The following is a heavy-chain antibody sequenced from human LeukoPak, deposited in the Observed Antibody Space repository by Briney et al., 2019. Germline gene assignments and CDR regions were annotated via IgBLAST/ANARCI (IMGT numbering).Heavy chain of an antibody. CDR2: ISTIGIT. Sequence: SQTLSLTCTVSSGSISSSNYYWSWIRQPAGKGLEWIGRISTIGITNYNPSLKSRVTTSGDTSKNQFSLRLSSVTAADTAVYYCARASYSYDINGWVPFDYWGQGTLVTVSS. V-gene: IGHV4-61*02. J-gene: IGHJ4*02. D-gene: IGHD3-22*01. CDR3: ARASYSYDINGWVPFDY. CDR1: SGSISSSNYY.